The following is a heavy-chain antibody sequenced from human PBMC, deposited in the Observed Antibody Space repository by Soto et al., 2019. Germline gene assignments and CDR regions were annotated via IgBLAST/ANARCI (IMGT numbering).Heavy chain of an antibody. Sequence: QMQLVQSGAEVKKPGSSVRVSCKASGGTFGNFGISWVRQAPGQGLEWMGGTIPIFDTPHYAEKFRDRVPISSDATSTAYLELTSLTSEDTATYYCARDREDGSGTKYNWFDSWGQGTLVTVSS. CDR2: TIPIFDTP. J-gene: IGHJ5*01. CDR3: ARDREDGSGTKYNWFDS. D-gene: IGHD3-10*01. CDR1: GGTFGNFG. V-gene: IGHV1-69*01.